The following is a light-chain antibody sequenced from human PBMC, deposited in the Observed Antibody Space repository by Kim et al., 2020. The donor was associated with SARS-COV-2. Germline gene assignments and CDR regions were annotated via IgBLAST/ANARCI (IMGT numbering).Light chain of an antibody. CDR2: DVS. Sequence: SITVSGPGTSSDVGGYKYVSWYQQHPGKAPKLMIYDVSDRPSGVSNRFSGSKSGNTASLTISGLQAEDEADYYCSSYTSSRTNYVFGTGTKVTVL. V-gene: IGLV2-14*03. CDR1: SSDVGGYKY. J-gene: IGLJ1*01. CDR3: SSYTSSRTNYV.